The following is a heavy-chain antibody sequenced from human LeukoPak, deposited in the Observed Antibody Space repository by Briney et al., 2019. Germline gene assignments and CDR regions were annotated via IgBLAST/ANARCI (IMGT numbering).Heavy chain of an antibody. CDR1: GFTFSSYE. V-gene: IGHV3-48*03. J-gene: IGHJ4*02. CDR3: GGGGGEGGYDANYFDY. Sequence: GSLRLSCAASGFTFSSYEMNWVRQAPGKGLEGVSSISSSGSTIYYADSVKGRFTISRNNAKNSLYLQMKSLRDEHPGLDYCGGGGGEGGYDANYFDYWGQGALVTVSS. CDR2: ISSSGSTI. D-gene: IGHD5-12*01.